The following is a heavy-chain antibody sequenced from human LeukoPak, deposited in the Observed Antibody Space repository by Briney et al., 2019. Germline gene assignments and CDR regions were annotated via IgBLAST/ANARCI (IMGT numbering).Heavy chain of an antibody. Sequence: SETLSLTCTVSGGSISSYFWSWIRQPPGKGLEWTGYIYYSGSTNYNPSVKSRVTISVDTSNNQFSLKLGSVTAADTAVYYCARDRLYCSSSSCYRKYFEYWGQGILVTVSS. CDR1: GGSISSYF. CDR3: ARDRLYCSSSSCYRKYFEY. J-gene: IGHJ4*02. D-gene: IGHD2-2*01. CDR2: IYYSGST. V-gene: IGHV4-59*01.